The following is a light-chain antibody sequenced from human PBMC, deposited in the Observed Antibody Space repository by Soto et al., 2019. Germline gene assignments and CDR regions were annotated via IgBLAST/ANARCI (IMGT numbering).Light chain of an antibody. CDR1: SSNIGAGYD. CDR3: QSYDSRLSGSRL. V-gene: IGLV1-40*01. CDR2: HNS. J-gene: IGLJ1*01. Sequence: SVLTQPPSVSGAPGQRVTISCTGSSSNIGAGYDVHWYQQLPGTAPKLLIYHNSNRPSGVPDRFSGSKSGTSASLAITGLQAEDEADYYCQSYDSRLSGSRLFGTGTKVTVL.